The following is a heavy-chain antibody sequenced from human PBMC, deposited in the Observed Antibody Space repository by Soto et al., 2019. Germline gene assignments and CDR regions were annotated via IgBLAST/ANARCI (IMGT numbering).Heavy chain of an antibody. CDR2: IYDSGTT. D-gene: IGHD2-21*02. J-gene: IGHJ6*02. CDR1: GGSISSGGYS. Sequence: SETLSLTCAVSGGSISSGGYSWTWIRQPPGKGLEWIGYIYDSGTTYYNPSLKSRVTISLDTSKKQFSLKLNSVTAADTAVYYCAREGVTRNYYYYGMDVWGQGTTVTVSS. CDR3: AREGVTRNYYYYGMDV. V-gene: IGHV4-30-2*01.